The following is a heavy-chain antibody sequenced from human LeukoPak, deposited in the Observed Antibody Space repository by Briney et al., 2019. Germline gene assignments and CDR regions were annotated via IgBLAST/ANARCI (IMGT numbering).Heavy chain of an antibody. V-gene: IGHV3-48*03. CDR2: ISSSGRTI. D-gene: IGHD5-18*01. Sequence: GGSLRLSCAASGFSFSAYEFNWVRQAAGRGLVCISYISSSGRTIDYTDSVKGRFTISRDNAKNSLFLQMNSLRAEDTAVYYCARGLGGYDAFDIWGQGTMVTVSS. J-gene: IGHJ3*02. CDR3: ARGLGGYDAFDI. CDR1: GFSFSAYE.